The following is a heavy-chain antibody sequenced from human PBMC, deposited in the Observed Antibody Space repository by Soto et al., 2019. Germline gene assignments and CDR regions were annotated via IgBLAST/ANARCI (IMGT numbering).Heavy chain of an antibody. CDR2: ISGSGGNT. J-gene: IGHJ6*03. CDR1: GFTFSSYA. CDR3: AKAIDHYGSGGYYVRYYYMDV. D-gene: IGHD3-10*01. Sequence: GGSLRLSCAASGFTFSSYAMSWVRQAPGKGLEWVSAISGSGGNTYYADSVKGRFTISRDNSKNTLYLQMNSLRADDTAVYYCAKAIDHYGSGGYYVRYYYMDVWGKGTTVTVSS. V-gene: IGHV3-23*01.